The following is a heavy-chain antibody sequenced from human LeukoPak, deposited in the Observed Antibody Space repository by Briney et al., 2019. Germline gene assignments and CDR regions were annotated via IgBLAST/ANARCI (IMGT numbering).Heavy chain of an antibody. D-gene: IGHD3-3*01. CDR1: GGSISIRSHY. CDR3: ARRNDYDFWSGNQYYFDY. J-gene: IGHJ4*02. Sequence: SETLSLTCSVSGGSISIRSHYWGWIRQSPGKGLEWIGTIYYSGTTFYNPSLQSRVSISVDTSRNQFSLRLNSVTAADTAVYYCARRNDYDFWSGNQYYFDYWGQGTLVTVSS. V-gene: IGHV4-39*01. CDR2: IYYSGTT.